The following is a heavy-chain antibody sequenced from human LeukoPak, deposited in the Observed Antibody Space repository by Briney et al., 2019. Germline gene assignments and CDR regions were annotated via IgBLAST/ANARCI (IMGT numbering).Heavy chain of an antibody. J-gene: IGHJ4*02. CDR1: GGSISSYY. V-gene: IGHV4-4*09. CDR2: IYTSGST. Sequence: SETLSLTCTVSGGSISSYYWSWIRQPPGKGLECIGYIYTSGSTNYNPSLKSRVTISVDTSKNQFSLKLSSVTAADTAVYYCARNYDSYFDYWGQGTLVTVSS. D-gene: IGHD3-22*01. CDR3: ARNYDSYFDY.